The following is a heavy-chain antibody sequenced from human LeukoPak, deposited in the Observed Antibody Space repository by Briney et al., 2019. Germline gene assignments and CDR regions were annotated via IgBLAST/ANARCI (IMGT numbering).Heavy chain of an antibody. Sequence: SVKVSSKASGGTFSSYAISWVRQAPGQGLEWMGGIIPIFGTANYAQKFQGRVTITADESTSTAYMELSSLRSEDTAVYYCARSLVPAAIGHWFDPWGQGTLVTVSS. V-gene: IGHV1-69*13. D-gene: IGHD2-2*02. CDR3: ARSLVPAAIGHWFDP. CDR2: IIPIFGTA. CDR1: GGTFSSYA. J-gene: IGHJ5*02.